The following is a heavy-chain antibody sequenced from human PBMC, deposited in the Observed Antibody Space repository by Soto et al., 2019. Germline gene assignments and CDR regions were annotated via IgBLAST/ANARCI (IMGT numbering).Heavy chain of an antibody. J-gene: IGHJ4*02. V-gene: IGHV1-18*01. D-gene: IGHD3-9*01. CDR2: ISAYNGNT. CDR1: CYTFTSYG. Sequence: GASVKVSCKASCYTFTSYGISWVRQAPGQGLEWMGWISAYNGNTNYAQKLQGRVTMTTDTSTSTAYMELRSLRSDDTAVYYCARVLYYDILTGPADYWGQGTLVTVSS. CDR3: ARVLYYDILTGPADY.